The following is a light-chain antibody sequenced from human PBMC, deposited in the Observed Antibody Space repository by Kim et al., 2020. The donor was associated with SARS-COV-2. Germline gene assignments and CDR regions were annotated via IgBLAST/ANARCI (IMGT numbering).Light chain of an antibody. CDR2: QDS. CDR1: KLGDKY. Sequence: VPPGQTASITCSGDKLGDKYACWYQQKPGQSPVLVIYQDSKRPSGIPKRFSGSNSGNTATLTISGTQAMDEADYYCQAWDSSTDWVFGGGTQLTVL. J-gene: IGLJ3*02. CDR3: QAWDSSTDWV. V-gene: IGLV3-1*01.